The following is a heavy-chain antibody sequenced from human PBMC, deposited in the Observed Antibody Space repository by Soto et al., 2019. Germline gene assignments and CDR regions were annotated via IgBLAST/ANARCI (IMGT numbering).Heavy chain of an antibody. CDR1: GFTFSSYW. D-gene: IGHD2-2*01. J-gene: IGHJ4*02. Sequence: GGSLRLSCAASGFTFSSYWMSWVRQAPGKGLEWVASIKKDGSEKYHVDSVKGRFTISRDNSKNALYLQMNSLRVEDTAVYYCARERCASIICYPPYFFDSWGQGTLVTVSS. CDR3: ARERCASIICYPPYFFDS. CDR2: IKKDGSEK. V-gene: IGHV3-7*03.